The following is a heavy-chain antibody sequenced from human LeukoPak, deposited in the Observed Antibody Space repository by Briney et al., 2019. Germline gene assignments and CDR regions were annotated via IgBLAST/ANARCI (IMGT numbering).Heavy chain of an antibody. CDR3: AREESDYVWGSYRNTPDY. Sequence: SETLSLTCTVSGGSISNYYGSWARQPAGKGLEWIGRIYTSGSTNYNPSLKSRVTMSVDTSKNQFSLKLSSVTAADTAVYYCAREESDYVWGSYRNTPDYWGQGTLVTVSS. J-gene: IGHJ4*02. D-gene: IGHD3-16*02. CDR2: IYTSGST. V-gene: IGHV4-4*07. CDR1: GGSISNYY.